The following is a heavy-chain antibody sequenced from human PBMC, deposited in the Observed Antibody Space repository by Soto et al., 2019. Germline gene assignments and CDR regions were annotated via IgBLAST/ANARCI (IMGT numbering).Heavy chain of an antibody. CDR1: GFTFSSYA. CDR2: ISGSGGST. CDR3: AKDLKVPARLAYYYYGMDV. V-gene: IGHV3-23*01. J-gene: IGHJ6*02. Sequence: HPGGSLRLSCAASGFTFSSYAMSWVRQAPGKGLEWVSAISGSGGSTYYADSVKGRFTISRDNSKNTLYLQMNSLRAEDTAVYYCAKDLKVPARLAYYYYGMDVWGQGTTVTVSS. D-gene: IGHD6-6*01.